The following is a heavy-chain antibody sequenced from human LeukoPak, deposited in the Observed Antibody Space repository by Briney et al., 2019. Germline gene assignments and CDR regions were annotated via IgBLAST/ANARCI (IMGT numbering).Heavy chain of an antibody. V-gene: IGHV3-7*01. Sequence: GGSLRLSCAASGFTFSSYAMHWVRQAPGKGLEWVAMINQDGSEKNYVDSVRGRFTMSMDNAKSSLYLEMNSLRAEDTAVYYCARDPETTTGPAFDVWGRGTMVTVSS. CDR2: INQDGSEK. J-gene: IGHJ3*01. D-gene: IGHD4-17*01. CDR3: ARDPETTTGPAFDV. CDR1: GFTFSSYA.